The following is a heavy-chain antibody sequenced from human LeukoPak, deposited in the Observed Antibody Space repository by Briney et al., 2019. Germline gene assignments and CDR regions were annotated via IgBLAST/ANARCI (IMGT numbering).Heavy chain of an antibody. CDR3: ARNDYASSSGYDF. J-gene: IGHJ4*02. V-gene: IGHV3-21*01. CDR2: ISSGGDHI. Sequence: GGSLRLSCAASGFTFSTYSMNWVRQAPGKGLEWVSSISSGGDHIYYADSVKGRFTISRDNAKNSLYLQMDSLRAEDTAVFFCARNDYASSSGYDFWGQGTLVTVSS. D-gene: IGHD6-6*01. CDR1: GFTFSTYS.